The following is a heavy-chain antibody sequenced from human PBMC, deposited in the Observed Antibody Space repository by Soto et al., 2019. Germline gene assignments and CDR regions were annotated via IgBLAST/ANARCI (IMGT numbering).Heavy chain of an antibody. D-gene: IGHD2-2*01. CDR1: GGTFSSYA. J-gene: IGHJ6*02. CDR3: AREYSVGTSCCGCEPNYYYYGMDV. V-gene: IGHV1-69*12. CDR2: IIPIFGTA. Sequence: QVQLVQSGAEVKKPGSSVKVSCKASGGTFSSYAISWVRQAPGQGLEWMGGIIPIFGTANYAQKFQGRVTITADESTSKARIELSSLRSEDMAVYYCAREYSVGTSCCGCEPNYYYYGMDVWGQGNTVTASS.